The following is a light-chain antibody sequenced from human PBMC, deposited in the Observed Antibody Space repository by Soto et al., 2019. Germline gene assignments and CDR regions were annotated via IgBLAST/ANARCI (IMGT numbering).Light chain of an antibody. Sequence: DIQMTQSPSTLSASVGDRVTITCRASQSITSWLAWYQQKPGTAPKLLIYHASNLQSGVPSRFSGSGSGTEFTLTISSLQPDDFATYYCLQFNTFPWTFGQGTKVDIK. J-gene: IGKJ1*01. V-gene: IGKV1-5*01. CDR2: HAS. CDR1: QSITSW. CDR3: LQFNTFPWT.